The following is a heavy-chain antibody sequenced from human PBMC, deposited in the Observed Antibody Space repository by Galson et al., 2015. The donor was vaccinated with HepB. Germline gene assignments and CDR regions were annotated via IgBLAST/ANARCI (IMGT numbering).Heavy chain of an antibody. V-gene: IGHV3-30*02. D-gene: IGHD1-1*01. CDR2: IRYDGSNK. CDR1: GFTFSNYA. J-gene: IGHJ4*02. Sequence: SLRLSCAASGFTFSNYAMHWVRQAPGKGLEWVAFIRYDGSNKYYAESVKGRFTISRDNCKNTLHLQMNSLRIEDTAVYYCAKDRGTTVGLDYWGQGTPVTVSS. CDR3: AKDRGTTVGLDY.